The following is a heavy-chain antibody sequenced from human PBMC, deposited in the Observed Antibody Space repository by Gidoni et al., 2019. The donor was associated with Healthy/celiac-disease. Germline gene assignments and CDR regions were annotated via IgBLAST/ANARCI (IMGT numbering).Heavy chain of an antibody. V-gene: IGHV2-5*01. CDR1: GFSLSTSGVG. CDR3: AHSEGSGWYFPHYSA. D-gene: IGHD6-19*01. J-gene: IGHJ5*02. Sequence: QIPLKESGPTLVKPTQTLTLTCTFSGFSLSTSGVGVGWIRQPPGKALEWLALIYWNDDKRYSPSLKSRLTITKDTSKNQVVLTMTNMDPVDTATYYCAHSEGSGWYFPHYSAWGQGTLVTVSS. CDR2: IYWNDDK.